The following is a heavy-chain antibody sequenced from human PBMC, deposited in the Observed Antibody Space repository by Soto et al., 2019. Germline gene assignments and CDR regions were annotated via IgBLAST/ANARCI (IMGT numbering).Heavy chain of an antibody. J-gene: IGHJ5*02. CDR3: ARMATSGTLNWFDP. CDR2: MNPNSGNT. CDR1: GYTFGNND. Sequence: AASVKVSCKASGYTFGNNDISWVRQATGQGLEWMGWMNPNSGNTGYAQKFQGRVSMTRNTSITTAYLELSSLRSDDTAIYYCARMATSGTLNWFDPWGQGTLVTVSS. V-gene: IGHV1-8*01.